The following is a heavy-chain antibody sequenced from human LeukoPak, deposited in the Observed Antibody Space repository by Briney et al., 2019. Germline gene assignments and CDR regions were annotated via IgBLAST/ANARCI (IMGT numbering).Heavy chain of an antibody. CDR2: IYHSGST. V-gene: IGHV4-30-2*01. Sequence: PSETLSLTCAVSGGFISSGGHSWSWIPQPLGQGLEWIGYIYHSGSTYYNPSLKSRVTISVDRSKNQFSLKLSSVTAADTAVYYCATLSGGTYFDYWGQGTLVTVSS. CDR1: GGFISSGGHS. J-gene: IGHJ4*02. D-gene: IGHD1-14*01. CDR3: ATLSGGTYFDY.